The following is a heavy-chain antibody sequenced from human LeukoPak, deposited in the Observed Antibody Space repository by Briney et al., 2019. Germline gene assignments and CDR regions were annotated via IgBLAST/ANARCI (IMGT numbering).Heavy chain of an antibody. D-gene: IGHD3-3*01. J-gene: IGHJ5*02. CDR2: INHSGST. CDR3: ASLPEFSHNWFDP. CDR1: GGSFSGYY. Sequence: SETLSLTCAVYGGSFSGYYWSWIRQPPGKGLEWIGEINHSGSTNYNPSLKSRVTISVDTSKNQFSLKLSSVTAADTAVYYCASLPEFSHNWFDPWGQGTLVTVSS. V-gene: IGHV4-34*01.